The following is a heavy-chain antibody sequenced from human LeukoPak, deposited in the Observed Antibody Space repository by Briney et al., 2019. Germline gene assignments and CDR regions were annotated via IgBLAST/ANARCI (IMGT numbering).Heavy chain of an antibody. D-gene: IGHD1-26*01. CDR3: ARDWELAPYFDY. CDR2: IWYDGSNK. CDR1: GFTFSSYG. Sequence: PGRTLRLSCAASGFTFSSYGMHWVRQAPGKGLEWVAVIWYDGSNKYYADSVKGRFTISRDNSKNTLYLQMNSLRAEDTAVYYCARDWELAPYFDYWGQGTLVTVSS. J-gene: IGHJ4*02. V-gene: IGHV3-33*01.